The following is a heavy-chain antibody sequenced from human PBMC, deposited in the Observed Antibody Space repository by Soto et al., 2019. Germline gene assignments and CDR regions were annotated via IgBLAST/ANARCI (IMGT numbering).Heavy chain of an antibody. Sequence: QVQLVQSGAEVKKPGASVKVSCKASGYTFTSYAMHWVRQAPGQRREWMGWINAGNGNTKYSQKFQGRVTITRDTSPSTAYMELSSLRSADTAVYYCARGFSGGGADWFAPWGQGTLVTVSS. CDR3: ARGFSGGGADWFAP. D-gene: IGHD2-15*01. V-gene: IGHV1-3*01. CDR2: INAGNGNT. J-gene: IGHJ5*02. CDR1: GYTFTSYA.